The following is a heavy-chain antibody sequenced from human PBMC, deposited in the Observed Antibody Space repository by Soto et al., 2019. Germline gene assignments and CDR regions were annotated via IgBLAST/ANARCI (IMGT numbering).Heavy chain of an antibody. CDR1: GFDLRSYG. V-gene: IGHV3-30*03. CDR2: ASYDGRET. D-gene: IGHD3-10*01. J-gene: IGHJ4*02. CDR3: ARDSGWPILNFDN. Sequence: GGSLRLSCAASGFDLRSYGIHWVRQAPGKGLEWVAAASYDGRETFYADSAKGRFTVSKEISKNTAFLQMNALRHEDTAVYFCARDSGWPILNFDNWGQGTPVTVSS.